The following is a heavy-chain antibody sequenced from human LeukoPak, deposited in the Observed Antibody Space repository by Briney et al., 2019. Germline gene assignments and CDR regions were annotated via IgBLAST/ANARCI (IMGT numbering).Heavy chain of an antibody. D-gene: IGHD6-19*01. CDR3: ARSGIAVAGTSYDAFDI. V-gene: IGHV3-33*01. CDR2: IWYDGSNK. J-gene: IGHJ3*02. Sequence: GGSLRLSCAASGFTFSSYGMHGVRQAPGKGLEWVAVIWYDGSNKYYADSVKGRFTISRDNSKNTPYLQTNSLRAEDTAVYYCARSGIAVAGTSYDAFDIWGQGTMVTVSS. CDR1: GFTFSSYG.